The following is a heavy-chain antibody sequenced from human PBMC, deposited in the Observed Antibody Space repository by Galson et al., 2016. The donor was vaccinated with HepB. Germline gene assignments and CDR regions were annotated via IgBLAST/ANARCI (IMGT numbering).Heavy chain of an antibody. CDR2: VCDGGNNT. D-gene: IGHD2-21*01. CDR1: GFSFRAYG. J-gene: IGHJ4*02. V-gene: IGHV3-33*01. CDR3: VTDGPCGAKGDCFDY. Sequence: SLRLSCAASGFSFRAYGMHWVRQTPGKGLEWVASVCDGGNNTYYSDSVKGRFTISRDDSMNTLFLQMNSLRAEDTGVYYCVTDGPCGAKGDCFDYWGQGTLVTVSS.